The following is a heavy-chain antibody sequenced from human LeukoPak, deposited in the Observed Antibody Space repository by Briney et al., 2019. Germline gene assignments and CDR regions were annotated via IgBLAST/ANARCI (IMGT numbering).Heavy chain of an antibody. CDR1: GGSFSGYY. V-gene: IGHV4-34*01. D-gene: IGHD3-3*01. CDR3: ARGLYYDFWSGYGGGYYFDY. J-gene: IGHJ4*02. Sequence: SETLSLTCTVSGGSFSGYYWSWIRQPPGKGLEWIGEINHSGSTNYNPSLKSRVTISVDTSKNQFSLKLSSVTAADTAVYYCARGLYYDFWSGYGGGYYFDYWGQGTLVTVSS. CDR2: INHSGST.